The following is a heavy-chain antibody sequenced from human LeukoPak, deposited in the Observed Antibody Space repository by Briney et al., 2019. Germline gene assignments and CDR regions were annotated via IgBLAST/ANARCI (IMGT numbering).Heavy chain of an antibody. Sequence: PGGSLRLSCAASGFTFSSYAMSWVRQAPGKGPEWVSAISGSGGSTYYADSVKGRFTISRDNSKNTLYLQMNSLRAEDTAVYYCARGEVIVVVIYYFDYWGQGALVTVSS. CDR3: ARGEVIVVVIYYFDY. CDR2: ISGSGGST. J-gene: IGHJ4*02. CDR1: GFTFSSYA. D-gene: IGHD3-22*01. V-gene: IGHV3-23*01.